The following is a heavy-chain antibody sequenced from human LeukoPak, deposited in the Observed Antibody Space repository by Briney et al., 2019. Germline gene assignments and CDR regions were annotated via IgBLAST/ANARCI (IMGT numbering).Heavy chain of an antibody. CDR2: IYSGGST. CDR1: GFTVSSNY. Sequence: PGGSLRLSCAASGFTVSSNYMSWVRQAPGKGLEWVSVIYSGGSTYYADSVKVRFTISRDNSKNTLYLQMNSLRAEDTAVYYCASLRDGDFGWFDPWGQGTLVTVSS. J-gene: IGHJ5*02. CDR3: ASLRDGDFGWFDP. V-gene: IGHV3-66*02. D-gene: IGHD4-17*01.